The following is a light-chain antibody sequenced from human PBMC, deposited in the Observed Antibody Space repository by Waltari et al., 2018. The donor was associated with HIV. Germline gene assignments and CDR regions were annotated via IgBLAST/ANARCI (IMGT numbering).Light chain of an antibody. J-gene: IGLJ3*02. V-gene: IGLV1-40*01. Sequence: QSVLTQPPSVSGAPGQRVTIPCTGSNSNIGAGFDVNWYQQLPGTAPKLLIHGNTNPPSGGPDRFSGSKSGTSASLTITGLQSEDEADYYCQSYDSSRNSWVFGGGSKLAVL. CDR1: NSNIGAGFD. CDR2: GNT. CDR3: QSYDSSRNSWV.